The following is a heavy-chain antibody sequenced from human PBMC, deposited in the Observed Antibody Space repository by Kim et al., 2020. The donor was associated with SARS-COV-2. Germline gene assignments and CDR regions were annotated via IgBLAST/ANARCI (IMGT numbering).Heavy chain of an antibody. J-gene: IGHJ4*02. Sequence: SGSTYYNPSLKSRVTISVDTSKNQFSLKLSSVTAADTAVYYCAREDEGDYWGQGTLVTVSS. CDR3: AREDEGDY. CDR2: SGST. V-gene: IGHV4-30-2*04.